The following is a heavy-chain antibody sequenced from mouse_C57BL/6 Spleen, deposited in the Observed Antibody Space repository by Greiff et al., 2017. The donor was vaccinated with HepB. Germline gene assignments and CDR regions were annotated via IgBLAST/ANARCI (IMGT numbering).Heavy chain of an antibody. D-gene: IGHD1-1*01. CDR3: ASRVTNYYGSSYWYFDV. CDR1: GFTFSSYG. CDR2: ISSGGSYT. V-gene: IGHV5-6*02. Sequence: EVKVVESGGDLVKPGGSLKLSCAASGFTFSSYGMSWVRQTPDKRLEWVATISSGGSYTYYPDSVKGRFTISRDNAKNTLYLQMSSLKSEDTAMYYCASRVTNYYGSSYWYFDVWGTGTTVTVSS. J-gene: IGHJ1*03.